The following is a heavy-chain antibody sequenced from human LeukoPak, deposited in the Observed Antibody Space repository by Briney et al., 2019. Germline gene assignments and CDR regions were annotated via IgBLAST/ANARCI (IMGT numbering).Heavy chain of an antibody. Sequence: GGSLRLSCAASGFTFSSYEMNWVRQAPGKGLEWVSYISSSGSTIYYADSVKGRFTISRDNAKNSLYLQMNSLRAEDTAVYYCARDYYDSSGLITDLYFDYWGQGTLVTVSS. CDR2: ISSSGSTI. D-gene: IGHD3-22*01. CDR3: ARDYYDSSGLITDLYFDY. J-gene: IGHJ4*02. V-gene: IGHV3-48*03. CDR1: GFTFSSYE.